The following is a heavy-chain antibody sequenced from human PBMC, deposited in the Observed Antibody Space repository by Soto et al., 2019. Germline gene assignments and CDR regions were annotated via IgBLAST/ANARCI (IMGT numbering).Heavy chain of an antibody. Sequence: EVQLVESGGGLAQPGGSLRVSCAASGFSFSNYLMHWVRQVPGKGLVWVSRINSDGSSTNYADSVKGRFTISRDNAKNTLNLQMSSLRAEDTDVYFCARGRGSSGWYFDYWGQGTLVTVSS. D-gene: IGHD6-19*01. V-gene: IGHV3-74*01. J-gene: IGHJ4*02. CDR1: GFSFSNYL. CDR2: INSDGSST. CDR3: ARGRGSSGWYFDY.